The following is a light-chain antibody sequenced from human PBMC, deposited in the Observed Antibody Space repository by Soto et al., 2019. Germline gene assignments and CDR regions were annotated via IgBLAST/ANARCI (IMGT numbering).Light chain of an antibody. Sequence: DIQMTQSPSTLSESVGDRVTITCRASQSISVWLAWYQQKPGTAPKLLIYKTSTLDSGVPLRFSGSGSGTEFTLTISSLQPDDFATYYCQQYINYFRTFGQGTKV. CDR1: QSISVW. J-gene: IGKJ1*01. CDR3: QQYINYFRT. CDR2: KTS. V-gene: IGKV1-5*03.